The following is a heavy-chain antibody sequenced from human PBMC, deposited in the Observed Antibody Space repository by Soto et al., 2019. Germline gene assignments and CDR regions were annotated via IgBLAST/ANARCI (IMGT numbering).Heavy chain of an antibody. D-gene: IGHD1-26*01. J-gene: IGHJ4*02. CDR1: GYTFSNYY. Sequence: ASVKVSCKASGYTFSNYYMHWVRQAPGKGLEWMGGFDPEDGETIYAQKFQGRVTMTEDTSTDTAHMELSSLRSEDTAVYYCATGPGATDDFLYWGQGTLVTVSS. V-gene: IGHV1-24*01. CDR3: ATGPGATDDFLY. CDR2: FDPEDGET.